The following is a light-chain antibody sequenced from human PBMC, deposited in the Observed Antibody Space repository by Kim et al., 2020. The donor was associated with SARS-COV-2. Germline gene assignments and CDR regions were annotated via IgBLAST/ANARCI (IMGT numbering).Light chain of an antibody. CDR1: QTVCSTC. CDR3: QQYGTTPPYT. CDR2: SAY. V-gene: IGKV3-20*01. Sequence: GERTTLSCRASQTVCSTCLAWYQQKPGQAPRLLIYSAYTRATGIPDRFSGGGSGTDFTLTISRLEPEDSAVYYCQQYGTTPPYTFGQGTKVDIK. J-gene: IGKJ2*01.